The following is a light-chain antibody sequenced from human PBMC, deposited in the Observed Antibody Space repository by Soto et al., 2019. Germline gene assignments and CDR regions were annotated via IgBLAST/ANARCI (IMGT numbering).Light chain of an antibody. V-gene: IGKV3-15*01. CDR1: QSVYSS. Sequence: DIMMTQSPATLSVSPGERATLSCRASQSVYSSLAWYQQKPGQAPRLLIYGASTRATGIPARFSGSGSGTEFTLTISRLQSEDFAVYYCQQYNNRPPWTFGQGTKVDIK. CDR3: QQYNNRPPWT. CDR2: GAS. J-gene: IGKJ1*01.